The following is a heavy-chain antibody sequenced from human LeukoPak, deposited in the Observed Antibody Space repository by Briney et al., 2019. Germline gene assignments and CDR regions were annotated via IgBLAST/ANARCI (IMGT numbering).Heavy chain of an antibody. D-gene: IGHD3-10*01. Sequence: PGGSLRLSCAASGFTFSNAWMSWVRQAPGKGLEWVGRIKSKTDGGTTDYAAPVKGRFTISRDDSKNTLYLQMNSLKAEDTAVYYCTTDITMVRGNDWGQGTLVTVSS. V-gene: IGHV3-15*01. J-gene: IGHJ4*02. CDR2: IKSKTDGGTT. CDR3: TTDITMVRGND. CDR1: GFTFSNAW.